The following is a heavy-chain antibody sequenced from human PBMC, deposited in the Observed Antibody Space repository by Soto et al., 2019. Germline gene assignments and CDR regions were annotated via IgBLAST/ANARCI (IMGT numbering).Heavy chain of an antibody. CDR3: ARGDALDYYYTMDV. CDR1: GGPFISHA. CDR2: IMPMFGTA. J-gene: IGHJ6*02. V-gene: IGHV1-69*06. Sequence: SVKGSCKASGGPFISHASIWVRQAPGQGLEWMGGIMPMFGTANYALKFQGRVTMTADKSTNIAYMELTSLTSEDTAVYYCARGDALDYYYTMDVWGQGTTVTVPS. D-gene: IGHD2-8*01.